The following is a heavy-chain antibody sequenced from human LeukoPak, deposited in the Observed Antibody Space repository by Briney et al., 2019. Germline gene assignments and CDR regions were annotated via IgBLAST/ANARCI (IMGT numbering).Heavy chain of an antibody. D-gene: IGHD1-14*01. Sequence: SGGSLRLSCAASGFTVSSYSMSWVRQAPEMGLEWVSVLYSGGTTYYADSVKGRFTISRDNSKNTLYLQTDSLRAEDTAVYYCAREPGTDYRKYYFDYWGQGTLVTVSP. CDR3: AREPGTDYRKYYFDY. J-gene: IGHJ4*02. V-gene: IGHV3-53*01. CDR1: GFTVSSYS. CDR2: LYSGGTT.